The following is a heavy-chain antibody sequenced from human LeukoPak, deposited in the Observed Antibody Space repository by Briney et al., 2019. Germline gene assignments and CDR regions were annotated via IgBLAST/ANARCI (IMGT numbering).Heavy chain of an antibody. J-gene: IGHJ4*02. D-gene: IGHD3-10*01. V-gene: IGHV3-30-3*01. CDR1: GFTFSSYA. CDR3: ARDRVWFGELFN. CDR2: ISYDGSNK. Sequence: PGGSLRLSCAASGFTFSSYAMHWVRQAPGKGLEWVAVISYDGSNKYYADSVKGRFTISRDNSKNTLYLQMNSLRAEDTAVYYCARDRVWFGELFNWGQGTLVTVSS.